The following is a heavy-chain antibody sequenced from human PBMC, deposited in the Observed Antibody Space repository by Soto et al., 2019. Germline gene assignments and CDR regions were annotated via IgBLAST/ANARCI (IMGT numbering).Heavy chain of an antibody. Sequence: QVQLVQSGAEVKKPGASVKVSYKASGYTFTSYGINWVRQAPGQGLEWLGWISPYDGYTNYAQIRQGRVYMATATCTKTAYMELRSLRSDDTFMSYCARGGYYDSSGSRNYHYYGMNVWGQGTTVTVSS. D-gene: IGHD3-22*01. J-gene: IGHJ6*02. V-gene: IGHV1-18*01. CDR2: ISPYDGYT. CDR1: GYTFTSYG. CDR3: ARGGYYDSSGSRNYHYYGMNV.